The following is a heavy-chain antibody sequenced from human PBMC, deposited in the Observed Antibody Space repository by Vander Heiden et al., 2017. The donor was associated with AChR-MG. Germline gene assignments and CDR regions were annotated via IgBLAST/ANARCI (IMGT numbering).Heavy chain of an antibody. CDR2: SRSKANRFTT. V-gene: IGHV3-72*01. Sequence: EVQLVESGGRLVQPGGSLRPSCAVSGFPPRDHYMDWVRQAPGKGMKWVGRSRSKANRFTTEYAASVKGRFTISRDDSKNSLELQMNSLKIEDTAVYYCARGHNAFDAWGQGTMVTVSS. CDR1: GFPPRDHY. D-gene: IGHD2-21*01. J-gene: IGHJ3*01. CDR3: ARGHNAFDA.